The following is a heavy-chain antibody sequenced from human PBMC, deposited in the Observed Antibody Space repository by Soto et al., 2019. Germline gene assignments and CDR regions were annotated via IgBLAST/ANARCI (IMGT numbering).Heavy chain of an antibody. CDR2: IKQDGSEK. Sequence: EVQLVESGGGLVQPGGSLRLSCAASGFTFSSYWMSWVRQAPGKGLEWVANIKQDGSEKYYVDSVKGRFTISRDNAKNSLYLQMNSLRDEDTAVYYCARARCRGGSCYSVWGQGTLVTVSS. D-gene: IGHD2-15*01. CDR3: ARARCRGGSCYSV. J-gene: IGHJ4*02. CDR1: GFTFSSYW. V-gene: IGHV3-7*01.